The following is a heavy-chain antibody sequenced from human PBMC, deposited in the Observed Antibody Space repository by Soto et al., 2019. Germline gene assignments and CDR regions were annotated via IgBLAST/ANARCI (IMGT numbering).Heavy chain of an antibody. CDR3: ARSPGRSCSGGTCYQYYFDN. CDR1: EFSFGSYS. Sequence: GGSLRLSCAASEFSFGSYSMSWVRQAPGKGLEWVSYISGSGRTIYYADSVKGRVTISRDNAKNSLYLQMNNLRAEDTAVYYCARSPGRSCSGGTCYQYYFDNWGQGTLVTVSS. CDR2: ISGSGRTI. J-gene: IGHJ4*02. V-gene: IGHV3-48*01. D-gene: IGHD2-15*01.